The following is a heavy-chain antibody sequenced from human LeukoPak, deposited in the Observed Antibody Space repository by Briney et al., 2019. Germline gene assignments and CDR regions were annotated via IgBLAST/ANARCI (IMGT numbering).Heavy chain of an antibody. D-gene: IGHD2-21*01. Sequence: SETLSLTCTVSGGSISSSSYYWGWIRQPPGKGLEWVGSIYYSGSTYYNPSLKSRVTISVDTSKNQFSLKLSSVTAADTAVYYCARQVVQIWFDPWGQGTLVTVSS. V-gene: IGHV4-39*01. J-gene: IGHJ5*02. CDR2: IYYSGST. CDR3: ARQVVQIWFDP. CDR1: GGSISSSSYY.